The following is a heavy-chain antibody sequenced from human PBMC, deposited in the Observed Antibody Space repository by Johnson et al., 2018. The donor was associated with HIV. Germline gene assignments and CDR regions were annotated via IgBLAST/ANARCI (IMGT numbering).Heavy chain of an antibody. D-gene: IGHD5-12*01. Sequence: QVHLVESGGGVIQPGRSLRLSCAASGFTFSNYAMHWVRQAPGKGLEWVAVISYDGSNKYYVDSVKGRFTISRDNSKNTLYLQMSSLRAEDTAVYYCAKCRGLGARGAFDMWGQGTMVTVSS. J-gene: IGHJ3*02. CDR3: AKCRGLGARGAFDM. CDR1: GFTFSNYA. V-gene: IGHV3-30*15. CDR2: ISYDGSNK.